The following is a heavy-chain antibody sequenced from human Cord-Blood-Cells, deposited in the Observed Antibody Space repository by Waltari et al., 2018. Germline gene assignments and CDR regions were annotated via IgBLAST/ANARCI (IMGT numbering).Heavy chain of an antibody. CDR3: ARGTSIAALPDY. CDR2: MNPNSGNT. CDR1: GYTFTSYD. D-gene: IGHD6-13*01. Sequence: QVQLVQSGAEVKKPGASVKVSCKAPGYTFTSYDINWLRQATGQGLELIGWMNPNSGNTGYAQKFQGRVTMTRNTSISTAYMELSSLRSEDTAVYYCARGTSIAALPDYWGQGTLVTVSS. J-gene: IGHJ4*02. V-gene: IGHV1-8*01.